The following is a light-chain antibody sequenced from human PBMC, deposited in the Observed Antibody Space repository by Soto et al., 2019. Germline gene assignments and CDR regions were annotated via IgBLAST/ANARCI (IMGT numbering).Light chain of an antibody. J-gene: IGKJ1*01. V-gene: IGKV1-5*03. CDR1: QSITSW. Sequence: DIQMTQSPSTLSASVGDRVTITCRASQSITSWLAWYQQKPGKAPKLLIYKASTLKSGVPSRFSGSGSGTDFTLTISSLQPGDFATYYCQEYNSLTFGQGTKVDIK. CDR3: QEYNSLT. CDR2: KAS.